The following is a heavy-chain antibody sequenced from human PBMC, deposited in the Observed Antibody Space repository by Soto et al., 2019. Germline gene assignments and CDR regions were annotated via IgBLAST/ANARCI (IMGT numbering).Heavy chain of an antibody. V-gene: IGHV3-23*01. D-gene: IGHD6-19*01. CDR2: ITHSGGST. CDR3: AKVRSTGWYYWVY. CDR1: GFTFSSYA. Sequence: EVQLLESGGGLVQPGGSLRLSCAASGFTFSSYAMSWVRQAPGKGLEWVSGITHSGGSTYYADSVKGRFTISRDNSENTLSLQMNSLRAEDTAVYYCAKVRSTGWYYWVYWGQGSLVTVCS. J-gene: IGHJ4*02.